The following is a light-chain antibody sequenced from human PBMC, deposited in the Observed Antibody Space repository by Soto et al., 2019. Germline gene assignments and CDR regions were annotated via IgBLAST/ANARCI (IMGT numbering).Light chain of an antibody. CDR1: QSVSSS. Sequence: EIVMTQSPATLSVSPGERATLSCRASQSVSSSLAWYQQKPGQAPRLLIYGASTRATGIPARFSGSGSGTWCTRTISGLQSADFALYYCQQYKNWPGPFGQGTKVDIK. CDR3: QQYKNWPGP. V-gene: IGKV3-15*01. J-gene: IGKJ1*01. CDR2: GAS.